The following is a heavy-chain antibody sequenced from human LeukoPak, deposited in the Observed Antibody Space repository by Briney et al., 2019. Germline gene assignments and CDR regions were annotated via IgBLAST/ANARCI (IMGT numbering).Heavy chain of an antibody. Sequence: GASVKVSCRASGYTFTGYYMHWVRQAPGQGLEWMGWINPNSGGTNYAQKFQGWVTMTRDTSISTAYMELSRLRSDDTAVYYCARDHCSGGSCYSKNGWFDPWGQGTLVTVSS. CDR1: GYTFTGYY. CDR2: INPNSGGT. V-gene: IGHV1-2*04. D-gene: IGHD2-15*01. CDR3: ARDHCSGGSCYSKNGWFDP. J-gene: IGHJ5*02.